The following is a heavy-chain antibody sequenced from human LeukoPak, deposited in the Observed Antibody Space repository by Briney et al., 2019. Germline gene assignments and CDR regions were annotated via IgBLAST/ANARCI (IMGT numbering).Heavy chain of an antibody. CDR1: GGSISSYY. V-gene: IGHV4-59*01. CDR2: IYYSGST. CDR3: AREVGYCSGGSCYSYFDY. D-gene: IGHD2-15*01. J-gene: IGHJ4*02. Sequence: SETLSLTCTVSGGSISSYYWSWIRQPPGKGLEWIGYIYYSGSTNYNASLTNRVTISVDTSKNQFSLKLSSVTAPDTAVYYCAREVGYCSGGSCYSYFDYWGQGTLVTVSS.